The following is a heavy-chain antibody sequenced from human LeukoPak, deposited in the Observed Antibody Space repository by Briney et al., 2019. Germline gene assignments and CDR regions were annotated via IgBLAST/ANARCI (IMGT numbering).Heavy chain of an antibody. J-gene: IGHJ5*02. V-gene: IGHV1-69*01. CDR2: IIPIFGTA. CDR3: ARGLGSAAGDNWFDP. CDR1: GGTFSSYA. D-gene: IGHD6-13*01. Sequence: GASVKVSCKASGGTFSSYAISWVRQAPGQGLEWMGGIIPIFGTANYAQKFQGRVTITADESTSTAYMELSSLRSEDTAVYYCARGLGSAAGDNWFDPWGQGTLVTVSS.